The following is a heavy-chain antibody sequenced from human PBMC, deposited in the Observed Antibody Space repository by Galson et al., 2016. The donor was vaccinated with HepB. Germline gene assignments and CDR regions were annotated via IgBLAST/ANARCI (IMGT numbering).Heavy chain of an antibody. Sequence: SVKVSCKASGYRFTGYGISWVRQAPGQGLEWMGWISTHNGNTNYAQKVQGRVIMTKDTSTSTAYMELRSLRSDDTAVYFCARDRIVGSSLDYWGQGTLVSVSS. J-gene: IGHJ4*02. V-gene: IGHV1-18*01. D-gene: IGHD1-26*01. CDR1: GYRFTGYG. CDR2: ISTHNGNT. CDR3: ARDRIVGSSLDY.